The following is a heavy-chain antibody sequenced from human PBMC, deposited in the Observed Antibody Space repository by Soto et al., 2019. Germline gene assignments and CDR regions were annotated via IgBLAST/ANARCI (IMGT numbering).Heavy chain of an antibody. CDR1: GFTFDDYG. D-gene: IGHD6-6*01. V-gene: IGHV3-9*01. CDR2: ISCHGNSK. J-gene: IGHJ4*02. Sequence: EVKLVESGGGLEQPGRSLRLDCAASGFTFDDYGMNWVRQAPGKGLAWVSGISCHGNSKGYAESVKGRFTTSRDSAKNSLYLQMNSLRPEDTAFYYCAKDRQYGSSSGYVASWGQGALVTVSS. CDR3: AKDRQYGSSSGYVAS.